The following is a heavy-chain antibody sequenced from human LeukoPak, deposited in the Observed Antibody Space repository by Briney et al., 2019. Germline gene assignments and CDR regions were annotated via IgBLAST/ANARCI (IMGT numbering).Heavy chain of an antibody. J-gene: IGHJ3*02. Sequence: GGPLGHSCAASGLTVSSNYMSGVRQAPGKGLEGVSVLSSSGSTYYADSVKGRFTISRDNSKNTLYLQMNSLRAEDTAVYYCARGGDSSGSIRSAFDIWGQGTMVTVSS. CDR1: GLTVSSNY. V-gene: IGHV3-53*01. CDR3: ARGGDSSGSIRSAFDI. CDR2: LSSSGST. D-gene: IGHD3-22*01.